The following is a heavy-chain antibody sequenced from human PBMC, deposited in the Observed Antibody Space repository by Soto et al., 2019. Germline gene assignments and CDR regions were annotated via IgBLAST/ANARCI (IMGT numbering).Heavy chain of an antibody. D-gene: IGHD3-10*01. J-gene: IGHJ6*02. V-gene: IGHV4-39*01. CDR2: IYYSGST. CDR3: ARHVGYYGSGSYYYYYYGMDV. Sequence: SETLSLTCTVSGGSISSNIYYWGWIRQPPGKGLEWIGSIYYSGSTYYNPSLKSRVTISVDTSKNQFSLKLSSVTAADTAVYYCARHVGYYGSGSYYYYYYGMDVWGQGTTVT. CDR1: GGSISSNIYY.